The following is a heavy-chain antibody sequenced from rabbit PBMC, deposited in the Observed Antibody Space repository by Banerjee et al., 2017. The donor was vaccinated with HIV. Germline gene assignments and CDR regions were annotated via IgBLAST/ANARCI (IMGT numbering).Heavy chain of an antibody. D-gene: IGHD6-1*01. J-gene: IGHJ4*01. CDR1: GLDFSSSDW. CDR2: IYADRSGST. Sequence: QSLEESGGDLVKPGASLTLTCKASGLDFSSSDWISWVRQAPGKGLEWIVCIYADRSGSTYYASWAKGRFTISKTSSTTVTLQMTSLTAADTATYFCARFFTYGYATYAFNLWGPGTLVTVS. V-gene: IGHV1S40*01. CDR3: ARFFTYGYATYAFNL.